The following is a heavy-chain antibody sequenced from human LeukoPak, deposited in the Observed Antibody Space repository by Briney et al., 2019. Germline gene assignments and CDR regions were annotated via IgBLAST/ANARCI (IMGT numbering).Heavy chain of an antibody. CDR2: INTNTGNP. V-gene: IGHV7-4-1*02. J-gene: IGHJ5*02. D-gene: IGHD2-15*01. CDR3: ARVGYCSGGSCEKFDP. Sequence: ASVKVSCKASGYTFTGYYMHWVRQAPGQGLEWMGWINTNTGNPTYAQGFTGRFVFSLDTSVSTAYLQISSLKAEDTAVYYCARVGYCSGGSCEKFDPWGQGTLVTVSS. CDR1: GYTFTGYY.